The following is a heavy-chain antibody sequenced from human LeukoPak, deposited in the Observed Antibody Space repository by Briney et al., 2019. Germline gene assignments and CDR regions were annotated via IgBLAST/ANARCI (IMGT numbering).Heavy chain of an antibody. CDR3: APKVVGSTPFDY. CDR1: GFTFSSYA. V-gene: IGHV3-23*01. J-gene: IGHJ4*02. CDR2: ISGSGGNT. D-gene: IGHD2-15*01. Sequence: AGGSLRLSCAASGFTFSSYAMNWVRQAPGKGLEWVSSISGSGGNTYYADSVKGRFTISRDNSKNTLYLQMNRLRAEDTAVHYCAPKVVGSTPFDYWGQGTLVTVSS.